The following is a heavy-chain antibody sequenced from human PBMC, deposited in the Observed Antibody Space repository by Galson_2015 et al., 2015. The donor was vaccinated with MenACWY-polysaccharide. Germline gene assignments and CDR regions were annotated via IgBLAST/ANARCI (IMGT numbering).Heavy chain of an antibody. CDR2: IRYDGRDK. CDR1: GFTFSSYG. J-gene: IGHJ4*02. V-gene: IGHV3-30*02. CDR3: AKDRTAAASDGDY. D-gene: IGHD6-13*01. Sequence: SLRLSCAASGFTFSSYGMHWVRQAPGKGLKWVAFIRYDGRDKYYADSVKGRFTLSRDSSKNTLYLQMDSLRAEDTAVYYCAKDRTAAASDGDYWGQGTLVTVSS.